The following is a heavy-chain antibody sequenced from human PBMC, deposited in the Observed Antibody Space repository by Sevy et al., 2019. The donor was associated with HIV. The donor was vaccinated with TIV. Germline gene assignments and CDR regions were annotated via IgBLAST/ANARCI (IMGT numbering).Heavy chain of an antibody. Sequence: SETLSLTCAVYGGSFSGYYWSWIRQPPGKGLEWFGEIIRSGITNYNPSLKRRVTISIDTSKNKFSLKVKSVTAADTAIYYCARGQWEHPYWGQGTQVTVSS. CDR3: ARGQWEHPY. CDR2: IIRSGIT. D-gene: IGHD1-26*01. CDR1: GGSFSGYY. V-gene: IGHV4-34*01. J-gene: IGHJ4*02.